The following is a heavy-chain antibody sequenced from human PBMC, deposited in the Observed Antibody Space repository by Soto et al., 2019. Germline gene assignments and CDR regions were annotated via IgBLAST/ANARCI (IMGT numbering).Heavy chain of an antibody. V-gene: IGHV2-5*02. CDR2: IYWDDDK. CDR1: GFSLSTSGVG. J-gene: IGHJ4*02. Sequence: QITLKESGPTLVKPTQTLTLTCTFSGFSLSTSGVGVGWIRQPPGKALEWLALIYWDDDKRYSPSLKSRLTLTKETSKNQVVLTMTNMDPVDTAKYYCAHSGYYEFWSGYYIPWYFDYWGQGTLVTVSS. D-gene: IGHD3-3*01. CDR3: AHSGYYEFWSGYYIPWYFDY.